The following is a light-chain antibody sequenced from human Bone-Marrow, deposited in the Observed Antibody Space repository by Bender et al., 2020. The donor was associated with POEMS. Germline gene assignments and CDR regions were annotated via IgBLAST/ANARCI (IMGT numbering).Light chain of an antibody. Sequence: QSALTQPPSASGSPGQSVTISCTGSSSDVGAYNYVSWYQQHPGKAPKLMIYDVTKRPSGVPDRFSGSKSGNTASLTVSGLQAEDEADYYCTSYAGNNNFFFGSGTKVTVL. CDR1: SSDVGAYNY. V-gene: IGLV2-8*01. CDR2: DVT. CDR3: TSYAGNNNFF. J-gene: IGLJ1*01.